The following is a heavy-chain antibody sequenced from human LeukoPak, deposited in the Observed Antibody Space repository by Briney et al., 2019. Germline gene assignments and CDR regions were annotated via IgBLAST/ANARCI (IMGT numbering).Heavy chain of an antibody. V-gene: IGHV4-34*01. Sequence: PSETLSLTCAVYGGSFSGYYWSWIRQPPGKGLEWIGEINHSGSTNYNPSLKSRVTISVDTSKNQFSLKLSSVTAADTAVYYCASNIVLMVYTKTYYYGMDVWGQGTTVTVSS. CDR2: INHSGST. D-gene: IGHD2-8*01. CDR1: GGSFSGYY. CDR3: ASNIVLMVYTKTYYYGMDV. J-gene: IGHJ6*02.